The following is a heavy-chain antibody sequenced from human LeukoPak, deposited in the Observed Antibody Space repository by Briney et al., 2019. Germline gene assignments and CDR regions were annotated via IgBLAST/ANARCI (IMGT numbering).Heavy chain of an antibody. J-gene: IGHJ5*02. CDR2: ISGSGGST. CDR1: GFTFSSYA. Sequence: GGSLRLSCAASGFTFSSYAMSWVRQAPGKGLEWVSAISGSGGSTYYADSVKGRFTISRDNSKNTLYLQMNSLRAEDTAVYYCATLPRVGATMGDWFDPWGQGTLVTVSS. V-gene: IGHV3-23*01. CDR3: ATLPRVGATMGDWFDP. D-gene: IGHD1-26*01.